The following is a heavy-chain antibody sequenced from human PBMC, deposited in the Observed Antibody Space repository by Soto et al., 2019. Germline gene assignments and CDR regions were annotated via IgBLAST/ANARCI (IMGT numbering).Heavy chain of an antibody. CDR1: GFTFSSYT. Sequence: VGSLRLSCAASGFTFSSYTMNWVRQAPGKGLEWVSSISGSGGSTYYADSVKGRFTISRDNSKNTLYLQMSSLRAEDTAVYYCAKERAVAVWGQGTLVTVSS. J-gene: IGHJ4*02. D-gene: IGHD6-19*01. CDR3: AKERAVAV. V-gene: IGHV3-23*01. CDR2: ISGSGGST.